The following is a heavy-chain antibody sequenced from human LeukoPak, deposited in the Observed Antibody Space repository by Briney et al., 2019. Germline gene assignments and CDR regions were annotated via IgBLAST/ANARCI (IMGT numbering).Heavy chain of an antibody. J-gene: IGHJ4*02. CDR3: ARDQYGTRLD. D-gene: IGHD1-1*01. Sequence: GSLRLSCAASGFTISSYEMDWVRQAPGKGLEWVSHISVSGETKNYADSVQGRFTISRDNAKNSLYLQMNSLRAEDTAIYYCARDQYGTRLDWGQGTLVTVSS. CDR1: GFTISSYE. V-gene: IGHV3-48*03. CDR2: ISVSGETK.